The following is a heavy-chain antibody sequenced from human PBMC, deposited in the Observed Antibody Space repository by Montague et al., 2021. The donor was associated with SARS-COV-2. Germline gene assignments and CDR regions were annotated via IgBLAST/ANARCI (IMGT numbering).Heavy chain of an antibody. CDR1: GFSLSTSGMC. CDR3: ARIWGATRGDAFDI. V-gene: IGHV2-70*01. D-gene: IGHD1-26*01. Sequence: PALVKPTQTLTLTCTFSGFSLSTSGMCVSWIRQPPGKALEWLALXDWDDDKYYSTSLKTRLTISKDTSKNQVVLTMTNMDPVDTATYYCARIWGATRGDAFDIWGQGQLVTVSS. CDR2: XDWDDDK. J-gene: IGHJ3*02.